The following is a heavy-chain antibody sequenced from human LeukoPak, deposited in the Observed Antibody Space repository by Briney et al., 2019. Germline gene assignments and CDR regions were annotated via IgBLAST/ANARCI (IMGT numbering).Heavy chain of an antibody. CDR3: ARAKEYSSSLYYFDY. CDR2: ISSSSSYI. V-gene: IGHV3-21*01. J-gene: IGHJ4*02. D-gene: IGHD6-6*01. Sequence: GSLRLSCAASGFTFSSYSMNWVRQAPGKGLEWVSSISSSSSYIYYADSVKGRFTISRDNAKNSLYLQMNSLRAEDTAVYYCARAKEYSSSLYYFDYWGQGTLVTVSS. CDR1: GFTFSSYS.